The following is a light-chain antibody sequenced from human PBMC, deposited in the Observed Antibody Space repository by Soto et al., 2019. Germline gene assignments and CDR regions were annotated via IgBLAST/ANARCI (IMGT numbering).Light chain of an antibody. J-gene: IGKJ4*01. CDR2: DAS. V-gene: IGKV3-11*01. Sequence: EKVMTQSPATLSVSPGERATLSCRASQSVGYHLAWYQQKPGQAPRLLIYDASNRATGIPARFSGSGSGTDFTLAISSLEPEDFAVYYCQQRSNWPPVTFGGGTKVDIK. CDR3: QQRSNWPPVT. CDR1: QSVGYH.